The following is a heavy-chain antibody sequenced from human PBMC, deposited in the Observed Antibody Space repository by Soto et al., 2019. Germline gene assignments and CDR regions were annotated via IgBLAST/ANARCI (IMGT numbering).Heavy chain of an antibody. D-gene: IGHD6-19*01. CDR1: GYTFTSYY. Sequence: QVQVVQSGAEVRKPGASVKVSCKASGYTFTSYYIHWVRQAPGQGLEWMGLIHPSGGTTNYAQMFQVRVTMTRDASTSTVYMELSSLRSDDTAVYYCARGSQGSSGWYSADYWGQGTPVTVSS. V-gene: IGHV1-46*01. J-gene: IGHJ4*02. CDR3: ARGSQGSSGWYSADY. CDR2: IHPSGGTT.